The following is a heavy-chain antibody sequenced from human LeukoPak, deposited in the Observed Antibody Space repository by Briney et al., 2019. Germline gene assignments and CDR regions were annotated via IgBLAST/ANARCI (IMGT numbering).Heavy chain of an antibody. CDR1: GGSISSYY. J-gene: IGHJ3*02. D-gene: IGHD3-10*01. CDR3: ARASMIRGIIFYIDAFDI. CDR2: IYYSGST. V-gene: IGHV4-59*08. Sequence: SETLSLTCTVSGGSISSYYWSWIRQPPGKGLEWIGYIYYSGSTNYNPSLKSRVTISVDTSKNQFSLRLSSVTAADTAVYYCARASMIRGIIFYIDAFDIWGQGTMVTVSS.